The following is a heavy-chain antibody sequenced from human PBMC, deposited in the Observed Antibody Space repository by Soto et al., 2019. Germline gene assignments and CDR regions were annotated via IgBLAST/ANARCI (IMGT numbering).Heavy chain of an antibody. V-gene: IGHV3-73*01. CDR1: GFIFSGSA. CDR2: IRSKANSYAT. CDR3: TRHKDGFDY. J-gene: IGHJ4*02. Sequence: GSLRLSCTASGFIFSGSALHWVRQASGKGLEWVGRIRSKANSYATAYAESVKGRFTISRDDSKNTAYLQMNSLKTEDTAVYYCTRHKDGFDYWGQGSLVTVSS.